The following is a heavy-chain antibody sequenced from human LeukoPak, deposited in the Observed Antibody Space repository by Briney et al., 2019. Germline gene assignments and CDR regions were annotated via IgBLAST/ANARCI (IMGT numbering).Heavy chain of an antibody. CDR1: GGSISNYY. J-gene: IGHJ5*02. D-gene: IGHD5-12*01. CDR3: ARGPIVATTNWFDA. Sequence: SETLSLTCTVSGGSISNYYMNWIRQPAGKGLEWIGRIYTSGNTIYNPSLKSRVPMSVETSKNQFSLNLSSVTAAETAVYYCARGPIVATTNWFDAWGQGTLVTVSS. V-gene: IGHV4-4*07. CDR2: IYTSGNT.